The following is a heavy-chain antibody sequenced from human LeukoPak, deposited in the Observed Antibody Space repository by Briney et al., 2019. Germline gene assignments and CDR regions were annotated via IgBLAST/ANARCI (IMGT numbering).Heavy chain of an antibody. CDR1: GFTVSSNY. CDR2: ISGGGRST. V-gene: IGHV3-23*01. J-gene: IGHJ4*02. D-gene: IGHD1-26*01. Sequence: PGGSLRLSCAASGFTVSSNYMSWVRQAPGKGLEWVSTISGGGRSTDYADSVKGLFTISRDNSKNTLYLQMNSLRAEDTAVYYCAKDAPAIVGATYWGQGTLVTVSS. CDR3: AKDAPAIVGATY.